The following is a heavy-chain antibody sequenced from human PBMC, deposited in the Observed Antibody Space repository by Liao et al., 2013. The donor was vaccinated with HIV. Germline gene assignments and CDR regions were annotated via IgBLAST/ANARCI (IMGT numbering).Heavy chain of an antibody. V-gene: IGHV4-39*02. CDR2: IYYSGST. D-gene: IGHD1-26*01. J-gene: IGHJ5*02. CDR1: GGSISSSTYY. CDR3: ARSHIPVGSDSSGGGWFDP. Sequence: QVQLQQWGAGLLKPSETLSLTCTVSGGSISSSTYYWGWIRQPPGKGLEWVGTIYYSGSTYYNPSLESRVTMSIDTSKNHFSLKLTSVTAADTAMYYCARSHIPVGSDSSGGGWFDPWGQGTLVTVSS.